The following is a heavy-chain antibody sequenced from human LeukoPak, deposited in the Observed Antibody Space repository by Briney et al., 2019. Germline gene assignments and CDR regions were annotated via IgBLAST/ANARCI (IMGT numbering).Heavy chain of an antibody. J-gene: IGHJ4*02. CDR2: ISYDGSNK. CDR1: GFTFSSYA. CDR3: ARDGLRGYGDCFDY. V-gene: IGHV3-30*04. D-gene: IGHD4-17*01. Sequence: GGSLRLSCAASGFTFSSYAMHWVRQAPGKGLEWVAVISYDGSNKYYADSVKGRFTISRDNSKNTLYLQMNSLRAEDTAVYYCARDGLRGYGDCFDYWGQGTLVTVSS.